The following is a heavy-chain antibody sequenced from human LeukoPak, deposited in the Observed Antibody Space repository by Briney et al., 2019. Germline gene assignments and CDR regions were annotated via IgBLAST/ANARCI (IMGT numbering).Heavy chain of an antibody. D-gene: IGHD3-22*01. CDR2: INHSGST. CDR1: GGSFSGYY. V-gene: IGHV4-34*01. CDR3: ARGARNYYDSSGYYPPTRWFDP. Sequence: SETLSLTCAVYGGSFSGYYWSWIRQPPGKGLEWIGEINHSGSTNYNPSLTSRVTISVDTSKNQFSLKLSSVTAADTAVYYCARGARNYYDSSGYYPPTRWFDPWGQGTLVTVSS. J-gene: IGHJ5*02.